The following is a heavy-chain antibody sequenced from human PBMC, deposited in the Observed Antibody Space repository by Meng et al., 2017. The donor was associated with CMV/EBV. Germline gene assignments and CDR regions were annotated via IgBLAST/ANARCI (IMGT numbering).Heavy chain of an antibody. CDR1: GYTFTSYD. J-gene: IGHJ4*02. CDR3: ARTLGARRAGIAAAGFDY. D-gene: IGHD6-13*01. Sequence: ASAQVSCKASGYTFTSYDINWVRQDTGQGLGWMGWMNPNSGNTGYAQKFQSRVTITRNTSISTAYMELNSLRSEDTAVYYCARTLGARRAGIAAAGFDYWGQGTLVTVSS. V-gene: IGHV1-8*03. CDR2: MNPNSGNT.